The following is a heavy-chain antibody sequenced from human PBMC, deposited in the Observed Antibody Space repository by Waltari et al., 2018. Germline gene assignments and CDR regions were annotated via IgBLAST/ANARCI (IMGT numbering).Heavy chain of an antibody. CDR1: GFTFSTYA. CDR2: ISGSGGST. Sequence: EVQLLESGGGLVQPGGSLRLSCAASGFTFSTYALSWVRQAPGKGLEWVSAISGSGGSTYYADSVKGRFTISRDNSKNTLYLQMNSLRAEDTAVYYCAKIYSYGEAVDYWGQGTLVTVSS. D-gene: IGHD5-18*01. J-gene: IGHJ4*02. CDR3: AKIYSYGEAVDY. V-gene: IGHV3-23*01.